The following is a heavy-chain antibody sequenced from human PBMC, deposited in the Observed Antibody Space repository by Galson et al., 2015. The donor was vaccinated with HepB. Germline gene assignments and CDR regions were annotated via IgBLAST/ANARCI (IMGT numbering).Heavy chain of an antibody. V-gene: IGHV3-21*01. J-gene: IGHJ5*02. CDR1: GFTFSRYG. CDR2: ISSSSSYI. CDR3: ARYYYGSGSYWLDP. Sequence: SLRLSCAASGFTFSRYGMNWVRQAPGKGLEWVSSISSSSSYIYYADSVKGRFTISRDNAKNSLYLQMNSLRAEDTAVYYCARYYYGSGSYWLDPWGQGTLVTVSS. D-gene: IGHD3-10*01.